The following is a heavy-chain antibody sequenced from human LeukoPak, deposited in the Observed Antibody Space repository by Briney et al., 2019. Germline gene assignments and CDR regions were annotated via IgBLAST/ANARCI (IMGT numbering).Heavy chain of an antibody. CDR2: IKQDGSEK. J-gene: IGHJ6*03. CDR3: AKDTAGSTYYDILTGYRGGYYMDV. D-gene: IGHD3-9*01. Sequence: GGPLRLSSPPPRATHISNRRSWDRQAPGKGLEWVANIKQDGSEKYYVDSVKGLFTISRDNAKNSLYLQMNSLRAEDTAVYYCAKDTAGSTYYDILTGYRGGYYMDVWGKGTTVTISS. V-gene: IGHV3-7*01. CDR1: RATHISNR.